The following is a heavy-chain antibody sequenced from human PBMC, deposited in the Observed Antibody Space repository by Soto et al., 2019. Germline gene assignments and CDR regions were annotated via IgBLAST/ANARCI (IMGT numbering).Heavy chain of an antibody. CDR2: SSFDGTQQ. Sequence: GGSLRLSCTASEFSLSSSDMHWVRRAPGKGLEWLAVSSFDGTQQFYGDSVKGRFTVSRDNSNNRLYLEMNSLRTEDTAVYYCAKQLRGSGWYPLDSWGQGTPVTVSS. V-gene: IGHV3-30*18. CDR3: AKQLRGSGWYPLDS. CDR1: EFSLSSSD. J-gene: IGHJ4*02. D-gene: IGHD6-19*01.